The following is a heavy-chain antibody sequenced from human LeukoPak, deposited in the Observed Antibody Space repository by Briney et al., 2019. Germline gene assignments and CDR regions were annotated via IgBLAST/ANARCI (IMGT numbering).Heavy chain of an antibody. CDR1: GYTFTSYY. V-gene: IGHV1-46*01. Sequence: ASVKVSCKASGYTFTSYYMHWVRQAPGQGLEWMGIINPSGGSTSYAKKFQGRVNMTMDTSTSTVYMELSSLRSEDTAVYYCARAMVRGVIRYYFDYWGQGTLVTVSS. D-gene: IGHD3-10*01. J-gene: IGHJ4*02. CDR2: INPSGGST. CDR3: ARAMVRGVIRYYFDY.